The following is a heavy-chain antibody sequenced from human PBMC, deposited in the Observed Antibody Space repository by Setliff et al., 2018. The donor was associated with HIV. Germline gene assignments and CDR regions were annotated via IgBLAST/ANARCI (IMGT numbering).Heavy chain of an antibody. Sequence: SETLSLTCVVSDDSFTNYDWTWIRQSPGKALQWIGSISSTGTTNYSPSLRSRVTISIETSNTRSSLWLRSVTASDTATYYCARLGRAIDDGGSSVRLDFWGQGVLVTVSS. CDR3: ARLGRAIDDGGSSVRLDF. CDR1: DDSFTNYD. CDR2: ISSTGTT. J-gene: IGHJ4*02. D-gene: IGHD2-15*01. V-gene: IGHV4-4*08.